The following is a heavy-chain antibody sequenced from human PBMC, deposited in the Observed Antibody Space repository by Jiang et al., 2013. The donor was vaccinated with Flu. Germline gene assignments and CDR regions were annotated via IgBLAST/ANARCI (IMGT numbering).Heavy chain of an antibody. CDR1: GFTLSTYE. D-gene: IGHD3-3*01. CDR3: AGMGWSGFLVTAMDV. V-gene: IGHV3-48*03. J-gene: IGHJ6*02. Sequence: QLVESGGGLVQPGGSLRLSCAASGFTLSTYEMNYVRQAPGKGLEWVSYISISGGTTYYADSVKGRFTISRDNAKNSLFLQMNSLRADDTAVYYCAGMGWSGFLVTAMDVWGQGTTVTVSS. CDR2: ISISGGTT.